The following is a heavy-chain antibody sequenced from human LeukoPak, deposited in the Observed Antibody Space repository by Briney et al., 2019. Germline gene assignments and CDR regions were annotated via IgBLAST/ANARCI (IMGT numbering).Heavy chain of an antibody. CDR2: VSGSGGAT. CDR1: GFTFGSCG. CDR3: AKNRGGTYKYYMDV. Sequence: LSGGSLRLSCAASGFTFGSCGMYWVRQAPGMGLEWLSYVSGSGGATYYAASVKGRFTISRDNSKNTVYLQMGSLRAEDTAVYYCAKNRGGTYKYYMDVWGNGTTVTVSS. J-gene: IGHJ6*03. D-gene: IGHD1-1*01. V-gene: IGHV3-23*01.